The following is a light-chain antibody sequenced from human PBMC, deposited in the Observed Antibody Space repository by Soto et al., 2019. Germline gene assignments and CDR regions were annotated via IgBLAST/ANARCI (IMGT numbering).Light chain of an antibody. CDR2: GAS. Sequence: EIVLTQSPSTLSLSPGERATLSCRASQSVSSSYLAWYQQKPGQAPRLLIYGASSRATGIPDRFSGSGSGTDFTLTISRLEPEDFAVYYCQQYGSSFGGGTKEEIK. CDR3: QQYGSS. J-gene: IGKJ4*01. CDR1: QSVSSSY. V-gene: IGKV3-20*01.